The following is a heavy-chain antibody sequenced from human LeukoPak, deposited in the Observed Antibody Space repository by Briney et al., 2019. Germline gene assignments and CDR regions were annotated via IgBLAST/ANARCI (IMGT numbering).Heavy chain of an antibody. CDR2: ISYDGNNQ. Sequence: PGGSLRLSCAASGLTFSTYAMYWVRQAPGKGLKWVAIISYDGNNQYYADSVKGRFTISRDNSKNTLYLQMSSLRADDTAVYYCAKDLITTSHDGMDVWGQGTTVTVSS. D-gene: IGHD3-10*01. J-gene: IGHJ6*02. V-gene: IGHV3-30*18. CDR3: AKDLITTSHDGMDV. CDR1: GLTFSTYA.